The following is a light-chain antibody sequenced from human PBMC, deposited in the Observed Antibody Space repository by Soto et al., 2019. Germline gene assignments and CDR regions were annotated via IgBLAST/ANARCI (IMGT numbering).Light chain of an antibody. J-gene: IGLJ2*01. CDR3: CSYAGWGTWI. Sequence: QSALTQPASVSGSPGQSITSSCTGTSSDVGNYNFVSWYQHHPGKAPKPLIYEVNKRPSGVSTRFSASKSGNTASLTIFGLQADDEADYYCCSYAGWGTWIFGGGTKVTVL. CDR2: EVN. CDR1: SSDVGNYNF. V-gene: IGLV2-23*02.